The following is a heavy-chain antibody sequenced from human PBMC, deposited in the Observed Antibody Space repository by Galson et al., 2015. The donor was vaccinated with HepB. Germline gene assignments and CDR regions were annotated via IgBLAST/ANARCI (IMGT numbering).Heavy chain of an antibody. D-gene: IGHD3-16*01. J-gene: IGHJ4*02. V-gene: IGHV1-46*01. CDR3: VREFAGGYFDY. CDR1: GFTFTNYY. Sequence: SVKVSCKASGFTFTNYYMHWVRQAPGQGLEWLGLINPSGDSTNYPQKFQGRVTMTRGTSTSTVNMELSSLRSEDTAVYYCVREFAGGYFDYWGQGTLVSVSS. CDR2: INPSGDST.